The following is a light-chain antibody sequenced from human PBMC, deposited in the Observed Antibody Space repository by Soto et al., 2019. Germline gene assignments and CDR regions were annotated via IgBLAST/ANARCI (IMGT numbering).Light chain of an antibody. Sequence: QSALTQPASVSGSPGQSITISCSGTSSDVGGYTFVSWYQQHPGKAPKVMIYEVSNRPSGVSNRFSGSKSGNTASLTISGLQAEDDADYFCSSYTSTSTLVVFGGGTKLTVL. V-gene: IGLV2-14*01. CDR1: SSDVGGYTF. CDR2: EVS. CDR3: SSYTSTSTLVV. J-gene: IGLJ2*01.